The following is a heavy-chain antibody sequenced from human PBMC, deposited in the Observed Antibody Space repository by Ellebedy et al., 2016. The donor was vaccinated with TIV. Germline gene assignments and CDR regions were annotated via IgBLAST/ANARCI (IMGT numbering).Heavy chain of an antibody. D-gene: IGHD3-22*01. CDR1: GFTFSSYG. Sequence: GESLKISXAASGFTFSSYGMHWVRQAPGKGLEWVAVIWYDGSNKYYADSVKGRFTISRDNSKNTLYLQMNSLRAEDTAVYYCARDHNYYDSSGYPDYWGQGTLVTVSS. CDR3: ARDHNYYDSSGYPDY. CDR2: IWYDGSNK. V-gene: IGHV3-33*01. J-gene: IGHJ4*02.